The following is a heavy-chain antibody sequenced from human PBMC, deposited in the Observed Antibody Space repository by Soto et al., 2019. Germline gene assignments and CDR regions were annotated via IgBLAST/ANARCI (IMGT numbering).Heavy chain of an antibody. CDR3: AKETIAIFGVAKFDY. CDR1: EFTFISSA. Sequence: EVQLLESGGGLVQPGGSLRLSCAASEFTFISSAVSWVRQAPGKGLEWVSYISGRGGTTYYADSVKGRFSISRDNSKNTLYLQMKSLRVEDTAVYYCAKETIAIFGVAKFDYWGQGALVTVSS. D-gene: IGHD3-3*01. V-gene: IGHV3-23*01. CDR2: ISGRGGTT. J-gene: IGHJ4*02.